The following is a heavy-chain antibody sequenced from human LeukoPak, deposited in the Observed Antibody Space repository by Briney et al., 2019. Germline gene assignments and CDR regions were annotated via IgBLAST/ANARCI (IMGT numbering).Heavy chain of an antibody. CDR1: GFSFGNAW. D-gene: IGHD2-2*01. CDR3: ATVAHSSTLDY. J-gene: IGHJ4*02. V-gene: IGHV3-15*01. CDR2: ITSKPDGGTA. Sequence: GGSLRLSCAASGFSFGNAWMSWVHQAPGKGLEWVGRITSKPDGGTADYGAPAKGRFTISRDDSKNTLYLQMNSLKTEDTAVYYCATVAHSSTLDYWGQGSLLTVSS.